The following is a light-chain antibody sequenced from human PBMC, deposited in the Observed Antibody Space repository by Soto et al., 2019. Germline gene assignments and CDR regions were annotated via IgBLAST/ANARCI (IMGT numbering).Light chain of an antibody. Sequence: QSVLTQPPSVSATPGQKVTISCSGSSSNIGNNYVSWYQQFPGAAPKLLIYDNYWRPSGIPDRFSASKSGTSATLGITGLQTGDEADYYCGSYVGSKSFVFGGGTKLTVL. CDR2: DNY. CDR1: SSNIGNNY. V-gene: IGLV1-51*01. J-gene: IGLJ3*02. CDR3: GSYVGSKSFV.